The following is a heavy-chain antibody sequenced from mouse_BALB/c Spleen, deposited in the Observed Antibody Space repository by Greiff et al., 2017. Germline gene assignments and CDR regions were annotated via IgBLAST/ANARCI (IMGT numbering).Heavy chain of an antibody. J-gene: IGHJ4*01. CDR2: IYPGSGST. CDR3: TRSPTTATFMDY. CDR1: GYTFTSYW. V-gene: IGHV1S22*01. D-gene: IGHD1-2*01. Sequence: LQQPGSELVRPGASVKLSCKASGYTFTSYWMHWVKQRPGQGLEWIGNIYPGSGSTNYDEKFKSKATLTVDTSSSTAYMQLSSLTSEDSAVYYCTRSPTTATFMDYWGQGTSVTVSS.